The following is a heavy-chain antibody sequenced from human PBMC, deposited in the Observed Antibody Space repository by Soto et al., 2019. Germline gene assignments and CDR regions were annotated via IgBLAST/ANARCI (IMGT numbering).Heavy chain of an antibody. J-gene: IGHJ4*02. D-gene: IGHD2-15*01. CDR2: IYYSGST. Sequence: PSDTLSLTCSVSGASLSSSPYYWNWIRQPPGKGLEWIATIYYSGSTYYNPSLKSRVTISVDTSQNHFSLKLSSVTAADTAVYYCARRSCSGDSCYFDYWGQGALVNVSS. CDR3: ARRSCSGDSCYFDY. CDR1: GASLSSSPYY. V-gene: IGHV4-39*02.